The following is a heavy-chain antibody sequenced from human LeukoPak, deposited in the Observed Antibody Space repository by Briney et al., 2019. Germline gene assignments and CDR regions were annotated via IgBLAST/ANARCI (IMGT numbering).Heavy chain of an antibody. CDR2: IYYSGST. Sequence: PSETLSLTCTVSGDSISSSSSYWGWIRQPPGEGLEWIGSIYYSGSTYYNTSLKSRVTTSVDTSKNQFSLKLRSVTAADTAVYYCARRPRAGWFDPWGQGTLVTVSS. CDR1: GDSISSSSSY. CDR3: ARRPRAGWFDP. V-gene: IGHV4-39*01. J-gene: IGHJ5*02.